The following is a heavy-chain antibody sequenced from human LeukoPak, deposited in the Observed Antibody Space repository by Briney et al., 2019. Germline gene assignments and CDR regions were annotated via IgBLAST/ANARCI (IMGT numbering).Heavy chain of an antibody. CDR3: ARVPREGHDNWFDP. CDR1: GFTFSSHS. Sequence: GGPLRLSCVASGFTFSSHSMNWVRQAPGKGLEWVSYISSSSSIIHYADSVKGRFTISREDAKNTLFLQMYSLSPEDTAVYYFARVPREGHDNWFDPWGQGTLVTVSS. D-gene: IGHD1-26*01. J-gene: IGHJ5*02. CDR2: ISSSSSII. V-gene: IGHV3-48*01.